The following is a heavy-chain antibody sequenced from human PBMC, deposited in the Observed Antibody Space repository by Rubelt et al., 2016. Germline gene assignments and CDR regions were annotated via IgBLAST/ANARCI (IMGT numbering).Heavy chain of an antibody. CDR2: ISYDGSNK. CDR1: GFTFSSYA. Sequence: VHLLESGGGVVQPGRSLRLSCAASGFTFSSYAMHWVRQAPGKGLEWVAVISYDGSNKYYADSVKGRFTISRDNSKNTLYPQMNSLRAEDTAVYYCARGDASDYWGQGTLVTVSS. CDR3: ARGDASDY. J-gene: IGHJ4*02. V-gene: IGHV3-30*04.